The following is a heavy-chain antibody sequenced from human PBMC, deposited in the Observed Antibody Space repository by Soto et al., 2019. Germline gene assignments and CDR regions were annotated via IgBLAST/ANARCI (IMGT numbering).Heavy chain of an antibody. CDR3: ASVGVLSAMVDY. Sequence: SETLSLTCTVSGGSXSSGGYYWSWIRQHPGKGLEWIGYIYYSGSTYYNPSLKSRVSISVDTSKNQFSLKLSSVTAADTAVYYCASVGVLSAMVDYWGQGTLVTVSS. CDR1: GGSXSSGGYY. D-gene: IGHD5-18*01. CDR2: IYYSGST. J-gene: IGHJ4*02. V-gene: IGHV4-31*03.